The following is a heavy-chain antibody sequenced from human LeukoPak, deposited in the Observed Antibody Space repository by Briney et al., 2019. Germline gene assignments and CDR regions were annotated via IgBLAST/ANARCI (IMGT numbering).Heavy chain of an antibody. CDR3: ARAGFGAGGAFDV. CDR1: GFTFSSYS. D-gene: IGHD3-10*01. Sequence: GGSLRLSCAASGFTFSSYSMNWVRQAPGKGLEWVSYISSSGNIYYTESVKGRFTISRDNAKDSLDLQMNSLRVEDTAVYYCARAGFGAGGAFDVWGQGTMVTVSS. J-gene: IGHJ3*01. V-gene: IGHV3-21*05. CDR2: ISSSGNI.